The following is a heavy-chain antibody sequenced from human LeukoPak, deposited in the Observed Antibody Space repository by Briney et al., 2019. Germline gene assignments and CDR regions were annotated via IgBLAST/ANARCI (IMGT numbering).Heavy chain of an antibody. CDR2: INPNSGGT. V-gene: IGHV1-2*02. J-gene: IGHJ4*02. CDR1: GYTFTGYY. CDR3: ARGRVWFGELLHFDY. D-gene: IGHD3-10*01. Sequence: GASVKVSCKASGYTFTGYYMHWVRQAPGQGLEWMGWINPNSGGTNYAQKFQGRVTMTRDTSISTAYMELSRLRSDDTAVYYCARGRVWFGELLHFDYWGQGTLVTVSS.